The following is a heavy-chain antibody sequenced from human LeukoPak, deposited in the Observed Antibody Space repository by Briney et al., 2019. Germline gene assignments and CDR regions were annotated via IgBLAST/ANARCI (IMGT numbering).Heavy chain of an antibody. J-gene: IGHJ2*01. CDR3: ARSAFAEGYFDL. CDR2: IYHSGTP. Sequence: SQTLSLTCTVSGGALSSGGYYWTWIRQPPGKGLEWIGNIYHSGTPYYNPSLRSRVTLSVDTSKNQFSLKLTSVTAADTAVYYCARSAFAEGYFDLWGRGTLVTASS. V-gene: IGHV4-30-2*01. CDR1: GGALSSGGYY.